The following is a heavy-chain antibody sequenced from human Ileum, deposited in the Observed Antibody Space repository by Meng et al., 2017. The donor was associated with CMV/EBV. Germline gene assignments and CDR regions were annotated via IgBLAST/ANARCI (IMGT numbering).Heavy chain of an antibody. CDR2: INHSGST. V-gene: IGHV4-34*01. J-gene: IGHJ5*02. D-gene: IGHD5-18*01. CDR1: GGSFIGYY. CDR3: ARGLPGYSYGYGWFDP. Sequence: DGGSFIGYYWSWIRQPPGKGLEWIGEINHSGSTNYNPSLKSRVTISVDTSKNQFSLKLSSVTAADTAVYYCARGLPGYSYGYGWFDPWGQGTLVTVSS.